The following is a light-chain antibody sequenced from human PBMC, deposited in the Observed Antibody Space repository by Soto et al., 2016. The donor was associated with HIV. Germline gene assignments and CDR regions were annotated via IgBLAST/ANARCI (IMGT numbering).Light chain of an antibody. J-gene: IGKJ4*01. CDR1: QSISTW. CDR2: KTS. CDR3: QQYNSYPLT. Sequence: DIQMTQSPATLSASVGDRVTITCRASQSISTWLAWYQQKPGKAPKLLIHKTSSLESGVPSRFSGSAXGTDFTLTISSLQPDDFATYYCQQYNSYPLTFGGGTKGGDQT. V-gene: IGKV1-5*03.